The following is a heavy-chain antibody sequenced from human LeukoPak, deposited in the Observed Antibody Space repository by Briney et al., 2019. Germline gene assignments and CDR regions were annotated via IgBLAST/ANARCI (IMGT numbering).Heavy chain of an antibody. CDR2: INHSGST. CDR1: GRSFSGYY. V-gene: IGHV4-34*01. CDR3: ARHATASGSYFGRRKYYYMDV. Sequence: SETLSLTCAVYGRSFSGYYWSWIRQPPGKGLEWIGEINHSGSTNYNPSLKSRVTISVDTSKNQFSLKLSSVTAADTAVYYCARHATASGSYFGRRKYYYMDVWGKGTTVTISS. J-gene: IGHJ6*03. D-gene: IGHD3-10*01.